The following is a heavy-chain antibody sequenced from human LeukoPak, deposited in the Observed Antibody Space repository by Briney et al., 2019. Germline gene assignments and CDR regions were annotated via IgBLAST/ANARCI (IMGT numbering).Heavy chain of an antibody. V-gene: IGHV3-15*01. CDR3: TTIEHPDYGGNSYY. Sequence: SGGSLRLSCAASGFTFSNAWMSWVRQAPGKGLEWVGRIKSKTDGGTTDYAAPVKGRFTISRDDSKNTLYLQMNSLKTEDTAVYYCTTIEHPDYGGNSYYWGQGTLVTVSS. D-gene: IGHD4-23*01. J-gene: IGHJ4*02. CDR2: IKSKTDGGTT. CDR1: GFTFSNAW.